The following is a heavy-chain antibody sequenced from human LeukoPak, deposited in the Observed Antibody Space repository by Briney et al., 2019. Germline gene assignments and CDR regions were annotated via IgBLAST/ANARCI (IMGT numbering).Heavy chain of an antibody. Sequence: SQTLSLTCTVSGGSISSGDYYWSWIRQPPGKGLEWIGYIYYSGSTYYNPSLKSRVTISVDTSKNQFSLKLSSVIAADTAVYYCARHLNDDYGDSYDYWGQGTLVTVSS. V-gene: IGHV4-30-4*01. D-gene: IGHD4-17*01. CDR3: ARHLNDDYGDSYDY. CDR2: IYYSGST. CDR1: GGSISSGDYY. J-gene: IGHJ4*02.